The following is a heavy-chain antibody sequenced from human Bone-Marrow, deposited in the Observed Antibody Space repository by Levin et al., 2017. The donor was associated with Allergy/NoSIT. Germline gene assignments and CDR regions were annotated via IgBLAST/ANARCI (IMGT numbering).Heavy chain of an antibody. J-gene: IGHJ2*01. V-gene: IGHV4-4*02. D-gene: IGHD6-19*01. CDR1: GDSISSNIW. CDR2: VYHSGST. CDR3: ARDPLAVAGRYYDF. Sequence: ASETLSLTCAVSGDSISSNIWWSWVRQPPGKGLEWIGEVYHSGSTHYNAPLSSRVTISVDKSKNQFSLNLNSVTAADTAVYYCARDPLAVAGRYYDFWGRGTLVTVSS.